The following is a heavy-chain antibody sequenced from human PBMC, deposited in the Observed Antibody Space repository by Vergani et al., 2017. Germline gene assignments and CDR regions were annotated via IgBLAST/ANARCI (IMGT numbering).Heavy chain of an antibody. CDR1: GFTFSNYG. Sequence: QVQVVESGGGVVQPGGSLRLSCAASGFTFSNYGMHWVRQAPGKGLEWVAFIRYDGSYKYYADSVKGRFTISRDNSKNTLYLQMNGLRDEDTAVYYCAKDAVIEQQLIGYWGQGTLVTVSS. CDR2: IRYDGSYK. D-gene: IGHD6-13*01. V-gene: IGHV3-30*02. CDR3: AKDAVIEQQLIGY. J-gene: IGHJ4*02.